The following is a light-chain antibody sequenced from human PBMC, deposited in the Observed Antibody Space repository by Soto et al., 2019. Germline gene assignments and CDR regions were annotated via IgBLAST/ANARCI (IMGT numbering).Light chain of an antibody. CDR3: HQYNYWPPET. CDR1: QSVSNNY. CDR2: GAS. V-gene: IGKV3-20*01. J-gene: IGKJ1*01. Sequence: EIVLSQSPGTLSLSPGERATLSCRAIQSVSNNYLAWYQQKPGQAPRLLIYGASSRATGIPDRFSGSGSGTDFTLTISSLQSEDSAVYYCHQYNYWPPETFGQGTKVDI.